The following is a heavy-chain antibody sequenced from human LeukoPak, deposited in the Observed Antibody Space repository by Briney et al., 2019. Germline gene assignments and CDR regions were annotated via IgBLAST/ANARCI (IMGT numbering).Heavy chain of an antibody. CDR3: ARDMGYIPY. D-gene: IGHD2-2*02. CDR1: GFTFSSYS. CDR2: IYSGGST. Sequence: GGSLRLSCAASGFTFSSYSMNWVRQAPGKGLEWVSVIYSGGSTYYADSVKGRFTISRDNSKNTLYLQMNSLRAEDTAVYYCARDMGYIPYWGQGTLVTVSS. J-gene: IGHJ4*02. V-gene: IGHV3-66*02.